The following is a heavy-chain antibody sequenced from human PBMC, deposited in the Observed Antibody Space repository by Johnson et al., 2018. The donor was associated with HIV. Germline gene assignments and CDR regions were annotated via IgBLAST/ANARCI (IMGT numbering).Heavy chain of an antibody. D-gene: IGHD3-22*01. J-gene: IGHJ3*02. CDR2: IKSKTDGGTT. V-gene: IGHV3-15*01. CDR3: TTDTTDYYDSSARPDAVDI. CDR1: GFTFSNAW. Sequence: VQLVESGGGLVKPGGSLRLSCAASGFTFSNAWMSWVRQAPGKGLEWVGRIKSKTDGGTTDYAAPVTGRFTISRDDSKNTLYLQMNSLKTEDTAVYYGTTDTTDYYDSSARPDAVDIWGQGTMVTVTS.